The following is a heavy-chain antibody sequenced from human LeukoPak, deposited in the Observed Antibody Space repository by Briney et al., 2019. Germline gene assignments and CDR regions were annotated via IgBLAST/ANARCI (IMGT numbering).Heavy chain of an antibody. CDR3: TTDLPNLTVAAPDY. V-gene: IGHV3-15*01. Sequence: GGSLRLSCAASGFTFSDAWMSWVRRAPGKGLEWVGRIKSKTDGGTTDYAAPVKGRFTISRDDSKNTLYLQMNSLKTEDTAVYYCTTDLPNLTVAAPDYWGQGTLVTVSS. CDR2: IKSKTDGGTT. J-gene: IGHJ4*02. D-gene: IGHD6-19*01. CDR1: GFTFSDAW.